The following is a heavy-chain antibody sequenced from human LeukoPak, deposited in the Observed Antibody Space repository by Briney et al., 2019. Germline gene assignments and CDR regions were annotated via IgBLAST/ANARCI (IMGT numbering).Heavy chain of an antibody. CDR3: ARNSYYSSGSSRRYFDY. D-gene: IGHD3-10*01. J-gene: IGHJ4*02. CDR1: GGSFSGYY. V-gene: IGHV4-34*01. Sequence: SETLSLTCAVYGGSFSGYYWSWIRQPPGKGLEWIGEINHSGSTNYNPSLKSRVTISVDTSKNQFSLKLSSVTAADTAVYYCARNSYYSSGSSRRYFDYWGQGTLVTVSS. CDR2: INHSGST.